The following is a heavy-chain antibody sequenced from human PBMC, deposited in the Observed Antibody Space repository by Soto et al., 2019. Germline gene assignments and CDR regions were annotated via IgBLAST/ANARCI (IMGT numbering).Heavy chain of an antibody. J-gene: IGHJ5*02. D-gene: IGHD4-17*01. CDR3: TRALTTVTLFDP. CDR2: IYYSGST. V-gene: IGHV4-31*01. Sequence: QVQLQESGPGLVKPSQTLSLTCTVSGGSISSGGYYWSWIRQHPGKGLEWIGYIYYSGSTYYNPSLKSXVTXPVETSKNQFSLKLSSVTAADTAVYYCTRALTTVTLFDPWGQGTRVTVSS. CDR1: GGSISSGGYY.